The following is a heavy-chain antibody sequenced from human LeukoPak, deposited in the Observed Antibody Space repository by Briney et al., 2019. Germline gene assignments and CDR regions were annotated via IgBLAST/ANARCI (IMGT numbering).Heavy chain of an antibody. CDR1: GITVGSSY. CDR2: IYSGGAT. J-gene: IGHJ4*02. D-gene: IGHD6-19*01. CDR3: ARAPSGWNFDC. Sequence: PGGSLRLSCAASGITVGSSYMSWVRQAPGKGLEWVSAIYSGGATYYADSAKGRFTISRDNSKNTLYLQMNSLRVEDTAVYYCARAPSGWNFDCWGQGALVTVST. V-gene: IGHV3-66*01.